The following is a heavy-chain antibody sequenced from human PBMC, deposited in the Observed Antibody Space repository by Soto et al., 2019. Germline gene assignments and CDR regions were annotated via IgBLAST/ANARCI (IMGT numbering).Heavy chain of an antibody. CDR1: GDSVSSNSAA. Sequence: PSQTLSLTCAISGDSVSSNSAAWNWIRQSPSRGLEWLGRTYYRSKWYNDYAVSVKSRITINPDTSKNQFSLQLNSVTPEDTAVYYCGKHPATSVTYFYGMDVWGQGTTVTVSS. CDR2: TYYRSKWYN. CDR3: GKHPATSVTYFYGMDV. J-gene: IGHJ6*02. V-gene: IGHV6-1*01. D-gene: IGHD4-4*01.